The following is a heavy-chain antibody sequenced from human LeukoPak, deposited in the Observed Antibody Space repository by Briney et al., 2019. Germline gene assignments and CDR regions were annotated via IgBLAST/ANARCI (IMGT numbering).Heavy chain of an antibody. J-gene: IGHJ5*02. Sequence: PGGSLRLSCVASGFPFSSYWMHWVRQAPEKGLVWVSRINGDGSATTYADSVRGRFTISKDNAKNTLYLQMNSLRAEDTAVYYCARDLDGSGSYHWFDPWGQGTLVTVSS. CDR1: GFPFSSYW. D-gene: IGHD3-10*01. CDR3: ARDLDGSGSYHWFDP. V-gene: IGHV3-74*01. CDR2: INGDGSAT.